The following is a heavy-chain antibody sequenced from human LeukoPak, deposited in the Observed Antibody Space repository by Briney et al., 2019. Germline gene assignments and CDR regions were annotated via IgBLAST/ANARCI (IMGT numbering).Heavy chain of an antibody. CDR1: GFTFSSYG. V-gene: IGHV3-30*18. CDR3: AKGPRDIDSSGKRYFDY. J-gene: IGHJ4*02. D-gene: IGHD3-22*01. CDR2: MSYDGSNK. Sequence: PGGSLRLSCAASGFTFSSYGMHWVRQAPGKGLEWVAVMSYDGSNKYYADSVKGRFTISRDNSKNTLYLQMNSLRAEDTAVYYCAKGPRDIDSSGKRYFDYWGQGTLVTVSS.